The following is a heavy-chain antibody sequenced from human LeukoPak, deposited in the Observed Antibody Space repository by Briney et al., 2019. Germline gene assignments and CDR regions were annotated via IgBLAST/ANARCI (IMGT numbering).Heavy chain of an antibody. CDR1: GFTFSSNT. Sequence: GGSLRLSCAASGFTFSSNTMNWVRQAPGKGLAWVSSISSSSSYMKYADSVRGRFTISRDNAKNSLYLQMNSLRAEDTAVHYCASEDYYDSSAYYYRNFQHWGQGTLVTVSS. V-gene: IGHV3-21*01. J-gene: IGHJ1*01. CDR3: ASEDYYDSSAYYYRNFQH. CDR2: ISSSSSYM. D-gene: IGHD3-22*01.